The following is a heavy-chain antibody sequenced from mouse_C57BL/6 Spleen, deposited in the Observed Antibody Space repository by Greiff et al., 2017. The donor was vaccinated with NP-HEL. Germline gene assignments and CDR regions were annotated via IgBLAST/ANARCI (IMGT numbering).Heavy chain of an antibody. V-gene: IGHV1-80*01. J-gene: IGHJ1*03. D-gene: IGHD1-1*01. Sequence: VQLQQSGAELVKPGASVKISCKASGYAFSSYWMNWVKQRPGKGLEWIGQIYPGDGDTNYNGKFKGKATLTADKSSSTAYMQLSSLTSEDSAVYFCARRDYGSSYPHWYFDVWGTGTTVTVSS. CDR2: IYPGDGDT. CDR1: GYAFSSYW. CDR3: ARRDYGSSYPHWYFDV.